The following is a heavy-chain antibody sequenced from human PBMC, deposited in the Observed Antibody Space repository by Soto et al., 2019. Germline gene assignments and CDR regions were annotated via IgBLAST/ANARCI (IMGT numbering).Heavy chain of an antibody. J-gene: IGHJ3*02. CDR2: ISSSSSYI. D-gene: IGHD3-22*01. CDR3: AREIVVVPMHDAFDI. V-gene: IGHV3-21*01. Sequence: EVQLVESGGGLVKPGGSLRLSCAASGFTFSSYSMNWVRQAPGKGLEWVSSISSSSSYIYYADSVKGRFTISRDNAKNSLYLTMNSLRAKDMAVYYCAREIVVVPMHDAFDIWGQGTMVTVSS. CDR1: GFTFSSYS.